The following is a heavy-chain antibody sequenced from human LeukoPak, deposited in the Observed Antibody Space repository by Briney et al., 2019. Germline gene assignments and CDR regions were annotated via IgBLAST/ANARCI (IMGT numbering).Heavy chain of an antibody. J-gene: IGHJ4*02. CDR3: ARTGITVTTRSWDY. Sequence: ASVKVSCKASGYTFTSYAMHWVRQAPGQRLEWMGWINAGNGSTKYSQKFQGRVTITRDTSASTAYMELSSLRSEDTAVYYCARTGITVTTRSWDYWGQGTLVTVSS. CDR1: GYTFTSYA. V-gene: IGHV1-3*01. CDR2: INAGNGST. D-gene: IGHD4-17*01.